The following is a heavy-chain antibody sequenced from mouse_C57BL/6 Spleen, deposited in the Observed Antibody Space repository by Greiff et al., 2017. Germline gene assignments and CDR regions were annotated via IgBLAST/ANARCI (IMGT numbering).Heavy chain of an antibody. Sequence: EVQRVESGPGLVKPSQSLSLTCSVTGYSITSGYYWNWIRQFPGNKLEWMGYISYDGSNNYNPSLKNRISITRDTSKNQFFLKLNSVTTEDTATYYCARETIYYDYGGFDYWGQGTTLTVSS. V-gene: IGHV3-6*01. CDR2: ISYDGSN. CDR3: ARETIYYDYGGFDY. CDR1: GYSITSGYY. D-gene: IGHD2-4*01. J-gene: IGHJ2*01.